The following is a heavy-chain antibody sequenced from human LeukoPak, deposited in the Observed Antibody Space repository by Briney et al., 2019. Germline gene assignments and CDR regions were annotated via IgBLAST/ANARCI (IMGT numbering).Heavy chain of an antibody. D-gene: IGHD3/OR15-3a*01. CDR1: GLSFSTSY. V-gene: IGHV3-74*01. Sequence: PGGSLRLSCEGSGLSFSTSYMHWVRQTPGKGLIWVSRIHSTGAYIDYVDSVKGRFTISRDNAKNTLYLQMNSLRAEDTAVYFCVRSSDWAFFDHWGQGALVTVSS. CDR3: VRSSDWAFFDH. CDR2: IHSTGAYI. J-gene: IGHJ4*02.